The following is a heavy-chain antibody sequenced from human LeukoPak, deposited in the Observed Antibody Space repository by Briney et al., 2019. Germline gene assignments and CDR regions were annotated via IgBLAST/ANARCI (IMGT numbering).Heavy chain of an antibody. D-gene: IGHD3-10*01. J-gene: IGHJ5*02. CDR2: IYYSGST. CDR1: GGSISSYY. V-gene: IGHV4-59*01. Sequence: SETLSLTCTVSGGSISSYYWSWIRQPPGKGLEWIGYIYYSGSTNYNPSLKSRVTISVDTSKNQFSLKLSSVTAADTAVYYCARERAYYYGSGSYRNWFDPWGQGTLVTVSS. CDR3: ARERAYYYGSGSYRNWFDP.